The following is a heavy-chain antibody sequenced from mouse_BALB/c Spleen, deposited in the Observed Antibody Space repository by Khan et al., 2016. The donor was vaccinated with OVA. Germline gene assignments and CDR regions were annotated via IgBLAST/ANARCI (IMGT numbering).Heavy chain of an antibody. CDR1: GYTFTSYT. J-gene: IGHJ3*01. CDR3: VRDGAYHRNDGWFAY. D-gene: IGHD2-14*01. Sequence: VQLQQSGAELARPGASVKMSCKASGYTFTSYTIHWIKKRPGEGLEWIGYIKPSNGNTNYNQKFKDKATLTTDKSSTTAYLQLSSLTSDDSAVYNCVRDGAYHRNDGWFAYWGQGTLVTVSA. CDR2: IKPSNGNT. V-gene: IGHV1-4*01.